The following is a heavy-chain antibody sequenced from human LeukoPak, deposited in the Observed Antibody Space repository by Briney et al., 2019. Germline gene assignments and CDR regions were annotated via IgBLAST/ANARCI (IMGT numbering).Heavy chain of an antibody. CDR1: GGTFSSYA. Sequence: ASVKVSCKASGGTFSSYAISWVRQAPGQGLEWMGGIIPIFGTANYAQKFQGRVTITADESTSTAYMELSSLRSEDTAVYYCARPYYGSGSYLTLDAFDIWGQGTMVTVSS. CDR2: IIPIFGTA. CDR3: ARPYYGSGSYLTLDAFDI. J-gene: IGHJ3*02. D-gene: IGHD3-10*01. V-gene: IGHV1-69*01.